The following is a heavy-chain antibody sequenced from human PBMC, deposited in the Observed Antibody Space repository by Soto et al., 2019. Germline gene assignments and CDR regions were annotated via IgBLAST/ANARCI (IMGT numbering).Heavy chain of an antibody. CDR2: INPNSGGT. CDR3: ARDGYCSSTSCYPFDY. J-gene: IGHJ4*02. Sequence: ASVKVSCKASGYTFTGYYMHWVRQAPGQGLEWMGWINPNSGGTNYAQKFQGRVTMTRDTSTSTVYMELSSLRSEDTAVYYCARDGYCSSTSCYPFDYWGQGTLVTVSS. V-gene: IGHV1-2*02. CDR1: GYTFTGYY. D-gene: IGHD2-2*01.